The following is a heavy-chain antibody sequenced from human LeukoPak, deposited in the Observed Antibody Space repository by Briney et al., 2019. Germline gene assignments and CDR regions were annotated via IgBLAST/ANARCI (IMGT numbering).Heavy chain of an antibody. J-gene: IGHJ4*02. CDR1: GGTFSGYA. CDR3: ARIYDSSGYSHFDY. V-gene: IGHV1-69*05. D-gene: IGHD3-22*01. CDR2: IIPIFGTA. Sequence: SVKVSCKASGGTFSGYAISWVRQAPGQGLEWMGGIIPIFGTANYAQKFQGRVTITTDESTSTAYMELSSLRSEDTAVYYCARIYDSSGYSHFDYWGQGTLVTVSS.